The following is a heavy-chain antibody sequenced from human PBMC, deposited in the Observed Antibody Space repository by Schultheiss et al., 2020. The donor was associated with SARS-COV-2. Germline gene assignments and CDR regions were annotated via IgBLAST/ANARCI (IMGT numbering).Heavy chain of an antibody. J-gene: IGHJ3*02. D-gene: IGHD6-6*01. Sequence: SETLSLTCTVSGGSISSSSYYWGWIRQPPGKGLEWIGYIYYSGSTYYNPSLKSRVTISVDTSKNQFSLKLSSVTAADTAVYYCAITLSQLDAFDIWGQGTMVTVSS. V-gene: IGHV4-39*07. CDR3: AITLSQLDAFDI. CDR2: IYYSGST. CDR1: GGSISSSSYY.